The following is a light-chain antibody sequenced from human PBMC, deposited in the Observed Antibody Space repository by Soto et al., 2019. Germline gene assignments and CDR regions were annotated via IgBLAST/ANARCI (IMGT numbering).Light chain of an antibody. CDR2: RNN. CDR3: AAWDDSLSGPV. Sequence: QSVLTQPPSASGTPGQRVTISCSGSSSNIGSNYVYWYQQLPGTAPKLLIDRNNQRPSGVPDRFSGSKSGTSASLAISGLRSEDASDYYCAAWDDSLSGPVFGGGTKLTVL. V-gene: IGLV1-47*01. CDR1: SSNIGSNY. J-gene: IGLJ3*02.